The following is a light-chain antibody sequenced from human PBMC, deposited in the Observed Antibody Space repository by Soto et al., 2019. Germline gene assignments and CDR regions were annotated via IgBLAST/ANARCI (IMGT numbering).Light chain of an antibody. V-gene: IGKV4-1*01. CDR1: QSVLYSSNNKNY. Sequence: DIVMTQSPDSLAVSLGERASINCKSSQSVLYSSNNKNYLAWYQQKPGQPPKPLIYWASTRESGVPDRFSGSGSGTDFTLTISSLQAEDAAVYYCQHYYSPPYTFGQGTKLEIK. J-gene: IGKJ2*01. CDR3: QHYYSPPYT. CDR2: WAS.